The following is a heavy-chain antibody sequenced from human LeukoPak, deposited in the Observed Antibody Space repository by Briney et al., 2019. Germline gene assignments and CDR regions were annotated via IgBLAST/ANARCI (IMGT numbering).Heavy chain of an antibody. CDR3: TRQEYYDILTGQPVDY. J-gene: IGHJ4*02. V-gene: IGHV3-73*01. CDR2: IRSKANSYAT. Sequence: PGGSLKLSCAASGFTFSGSAMHWVRQASGKGLEWVCRIRSKANSYATAYAASVKGRFTISRDDSKNTAYLQMNSLKTEDTAVYYCTRQEYYDILTGQPVDYWGQGTLVTVSS. D-gene: IGHD3-9*01. CDR1: GFTFSGSA.